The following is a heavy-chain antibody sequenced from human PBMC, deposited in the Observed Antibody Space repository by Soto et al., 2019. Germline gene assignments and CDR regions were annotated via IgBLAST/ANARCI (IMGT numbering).Heavy chain of an antibody. V-gene: IGHV3-74*01. D-gene: IGHD1-26*01. CDR2: IDAAAATT. CDR3: ARGGAMGVDY. CDR1: GFTFNNKW. J-gene: IGHJ4*02. Sequence: DVQLVESGGGLVRPGESLRLSCTASGFTFNNKWMHWVRQAPGKGLVWLSRIDAAAATTNYADSVKGRFTISRDNAKNIVFLHVNGLTDEDTAVYYCARGGAMGVDYWGQGTLVTVSS.